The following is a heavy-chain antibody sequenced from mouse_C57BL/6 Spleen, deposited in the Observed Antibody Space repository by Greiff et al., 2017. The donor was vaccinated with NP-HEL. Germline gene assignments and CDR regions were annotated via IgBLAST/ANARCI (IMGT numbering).Heavy chain of an antibody. Sequence: EVQLQQSGPELVKPGDSVKISCKASGYSFTGYFMNWVMQSHGKSLEWIGRINPYNGDTFYNQKFKGKATLTVDKSSSTAHMELRSLTSEDSAVYYCARDGYGSRGYFDYWGQGTTLTVSS. CDR1: GYSFTGYF. CDR3: ARDGYGSRGYFDY. J-gene: IGHJ2*01. D-gene: IGHD1-1*01. CDR2: INPYNGDT. V-gene: IGHV1-20*01.